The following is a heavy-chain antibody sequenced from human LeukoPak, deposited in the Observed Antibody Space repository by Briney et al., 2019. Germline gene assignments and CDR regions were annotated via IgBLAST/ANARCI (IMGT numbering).Heavy chain of an antibody. V-gene: IGHV3-21*01. CDR2: ISSSSSYI. CDR1: GFTFSSYS. CDR3: ARERGRTTRH. D-gene: IGHD2/OR15-2a*01. Sequence: GGSLRLSCAASGFTFSSYSMNWVPQAPEKGLEWISSISSSSSYIYYADSVKGRFTISRDNAKNSLYLQMNSLRAEDTAVYYCARERGRTTRHWGQGTLFTVSS. J-gene: IGHJ4*02.